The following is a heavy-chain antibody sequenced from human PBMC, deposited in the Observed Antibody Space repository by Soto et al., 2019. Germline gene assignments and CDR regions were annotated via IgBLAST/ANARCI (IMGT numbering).Heavy chain of an antibody. Sequence: PSETLSLSCTVSGGSISSGDYYWSWIRQPPGKGLEWIGYIYDSGSTHYNPSLRSRVSMPVDTSKNQFSLKLSSVTAADTAVYYCARGGVLLQFFDYWGQGTLVTVSS. CDR2: IYDSGST. CDR1: GGSISSGDYY. J-gene: IGHJ4*02. D-gene: IGHD5-12*01. CDR3: ARGGVLLQFFDY. V-gene: IGHV4-30-4*01.